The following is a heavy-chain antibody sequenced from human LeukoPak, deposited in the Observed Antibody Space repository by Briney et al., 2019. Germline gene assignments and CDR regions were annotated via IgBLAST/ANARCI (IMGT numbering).Heavy chain of an antibody. CDR3: ARRGVTRGNWFDP. CDR1: GGSFSGYY. CDR2: INHSGST. J-gene: IGHJ5*02. D-gene: IGHD4-17*01. Sequence: SETLSLTCAVYGGSFSGYYWSWIRQPPGKGLEWIGEINHSGSTNYNPSLKSRVTISVDTSKNQFSLKLSSVTAADTAVYYCARRGVTRGNWFDPWGQGTLVTVSS. V-gene: IGHV4-34*01.